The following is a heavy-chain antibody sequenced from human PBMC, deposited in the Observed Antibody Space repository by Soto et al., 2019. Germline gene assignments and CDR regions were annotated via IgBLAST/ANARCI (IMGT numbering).Heavy chain of an antibody. CDR2: IYPGDSDT. V-gene: IGHV5-51*01. CDR3: ARGGVSTRTFDY. Sequence: GESLKISCKGSGYTFTDYWIGWVRQLPGKGLELMGIIYPGDSDTRYRPSFQGQVTISADKSTSTAYLQWSSLRASDTAMYYCARGGVSTRTFDYWGQGTPVTVSS. CDR1: GYTFTDYW. J-gene: IGHJ4*02. D-gene: IGHD3-3*01.